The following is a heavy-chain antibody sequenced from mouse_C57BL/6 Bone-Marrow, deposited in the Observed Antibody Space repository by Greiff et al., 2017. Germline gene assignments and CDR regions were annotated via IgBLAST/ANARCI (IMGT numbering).Heavy chain of an antibody. Sequence: QVQLQQPGAELVRPGSSVKLSCKASGYTFTSYWMHWVKQRPRQGLEWIGNIDPSDSDTHYNQKFKAKATLTVDKSSSTAYLEHSSLSTEDSEVSSGARGEYYGSSYKYFDDWGTGTTVTVSS. CDR3: ARGEYYGSSYKYFDD. J-gene: IGHJ1*03. D-gene: IGHD1-1*01. V-gene: IGHV1-52*01. CDR1: GYTFTSYW. CDR2: IDPSDSDT.